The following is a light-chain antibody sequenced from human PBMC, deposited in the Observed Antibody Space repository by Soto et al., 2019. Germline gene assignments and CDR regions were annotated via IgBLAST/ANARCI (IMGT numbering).Light chain of an antibody. CDR1: QSVSSN. J-gene: IGKJ4*01. CDR3: QQYNNWPPLP. Sequence: EIVMTQSPATLSVSPGERATLSCRASQSVSSNLAWYQQKPGQAPRLLIYGASSRATGVPARFSGGGSGTEFTLTISSLQSEDFAVYYCQQYNNWPPLPFGGGTKVEIK. V-gene: IGKV3-15*01. CDR2: GAS.